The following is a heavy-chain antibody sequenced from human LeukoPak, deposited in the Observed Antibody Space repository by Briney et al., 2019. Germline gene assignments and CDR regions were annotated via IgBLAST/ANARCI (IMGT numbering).Heavy chain of an antibody. J-gene: IGHJ6*04. CDR2: ISSSGSTI. D-gene: IGHD3-10*01. V-gene: IGHV3-48*03. CDR3: ARVPSGSYYGMDV. CDR1: GFTFSSYE. Sequence: LPGGSLRLSCAASGFTFSSYEMNWVRQAPGKGLEWVSYISSSGSTIYYADSVKGRLTISRDNAKNSLYLQMNSLRAEDTAVYYCARVPSGSYYGMDVWGKGTTVTVSS.